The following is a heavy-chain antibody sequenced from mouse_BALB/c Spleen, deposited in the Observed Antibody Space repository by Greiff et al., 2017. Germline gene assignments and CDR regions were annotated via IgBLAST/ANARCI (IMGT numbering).Heavy chain of an antibody. CDR1: GYTFSSYW. CDR2: ILPGSGST. Sequence: VQLQQSGAELMKPGASVKISCKATGYTFSSYWIEWVKQRPGHGLEWIGEILPGSGSTNYNEKFKGKATFTADTSSNTAYMQLSSLTSEDSAVYYCARRALLITRAMDYWGQGTSVTVSS. D-gene: IGHD2-4*01. CDR3: ARRALLITRAMDY. V-gene: IGHV1-9*01. J-gene: IGHJ4*01.